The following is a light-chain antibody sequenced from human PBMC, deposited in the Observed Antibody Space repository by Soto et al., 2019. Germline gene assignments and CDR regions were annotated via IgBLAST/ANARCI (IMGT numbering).Light chain of an antibody. Sequence: DIQLTQSPSSLSASVGDSVTITSRASQKINNFLNWYQQKSGKPPNLLISAASSLQSGVPSRFSGSGSGTDFTLTISSLQPEDFATYYCQQSFSTLGWTFGQGTKVDIK. V-gene: IGKV1-39*01. CDR1: QKINNF. J-gene: IGKJ1*01. CDR2: AAS. CDR3: QQSFSTLGWT.